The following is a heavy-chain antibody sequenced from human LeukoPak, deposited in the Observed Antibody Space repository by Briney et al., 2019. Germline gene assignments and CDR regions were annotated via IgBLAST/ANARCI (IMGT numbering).Heavy chain of an antibody. Sequence: GGSLRLSCAASGFTFSSYAMSWVRQAPGKGLEWVSAISGSGGSTYYADSVKGRFTISRDNSKNTLYPQMNSLRAEDTAVYYCATTVYTDYYYYYRAVWGKGTTVTVSS. J-gene: IGHJ6*03. V-gene: IGHV3-23*01. D-gene: IGHD3-9*01. CDR2: ISGSGGST. CDR1: GFTFSSYA. CDR3: ATTVYTDYYYYYRAV.